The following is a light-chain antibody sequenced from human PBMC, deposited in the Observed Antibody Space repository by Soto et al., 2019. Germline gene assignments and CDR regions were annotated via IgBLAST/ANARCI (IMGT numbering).Light chain of an antibody. Sequence: EIVLTQSPATLSLSPGERATLSCRASQSVSSYLAWYQQKPGQTPRLLIYGASTRATGIPVRFSGSGSGTEFTLTISSLQSEDFAVYYCQQYNNWPLTFGGGTKVDIK. CDR2: GAS. V-gene: IGKV3-15*01. CDR3: QQYNNWPLT. CDR1: QSVSSY. J-gene: IGKJ4*01.